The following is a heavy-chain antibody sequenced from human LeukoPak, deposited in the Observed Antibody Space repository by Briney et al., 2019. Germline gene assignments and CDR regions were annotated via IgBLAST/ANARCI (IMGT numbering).Heavy chain of an antibody. V-gene: IGHV3-23*01. Sequence: GGSLRLSCVASGFTFSDYLMNWVRQAPGKGLEWVSGISHSGSSIYYADSVKGRFTISRDNSKNTLYLQMDRLRVEDTAVYYCAMALDYWGQGTLVTVSS. CDR2: ISHSGSSI. CDR1: GFTFSDYL. J-gene: IGHJ4*02. CDR3: AMALDY.